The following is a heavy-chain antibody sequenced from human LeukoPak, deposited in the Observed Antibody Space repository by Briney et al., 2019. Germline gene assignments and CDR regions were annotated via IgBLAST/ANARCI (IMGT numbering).Heavy chain of an antibody. J-gene: IGHJ6*03. V-gene: IGHV3-30*18. Sequence: PGRSLRLSCAASGFTFSSYGMHWVRQAPGKGLEWVAIISYDGSNKYYADSLKGRFTISRDNSKNTLYLQMNSLRAEDTAVYYCAKSYYDFWSGYYYYYYMDVWGKGTTVTVSS. CDR3: AKSYYDFWSGYYYYYYMDV. CDR1: GFTFSSYG. CDR2: ISYDGSNK. D-gene: IGHD3-3*01.